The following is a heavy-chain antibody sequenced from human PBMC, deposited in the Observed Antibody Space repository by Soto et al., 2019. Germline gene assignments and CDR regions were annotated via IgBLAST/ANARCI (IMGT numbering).Heavy chain of an antibody. CDR3: ARATLPLRYFDWLLEH. V-gene: IGHV3-30*03. Sequence: GGSLRLSCAASGFTFSSYGMHWVRQAPGKGLEWVAVISYDGSNKYYADPVKGRFTISRDNSKNTLYLQMNSLRAEDTAVYYRARATLPLRYFDWLLEHWGQGTLVTVSS. D-gene: IGHD3-9*01. CDR1: GFTFSSYG. J-gene: IGHJ4*02. CDR2: ISYDGSNK.